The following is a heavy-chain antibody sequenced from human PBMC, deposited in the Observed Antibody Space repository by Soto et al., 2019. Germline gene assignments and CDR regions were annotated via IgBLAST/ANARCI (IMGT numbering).Heavy chain of an antibody. CDR2: MNPNSGNT. CDR3: ARFLWDIVVVPAAMPQVWFDP. V-gene: IGHV1-8*01. D-gene: IGHD2-2*01. J-gene: IGHJ5*02. Sequence: ASVKVSCKASGYTFTSYDINWVRQATGQGLEWMGWMNPNSGNTGYAQKFQGRVTMTRNTSISTAYMELSSLRSEDTAVYYCARFLWDIVVVPAAMPQVWFDPWGQGTLVTVSS. CDR1: GYTFTSYD.